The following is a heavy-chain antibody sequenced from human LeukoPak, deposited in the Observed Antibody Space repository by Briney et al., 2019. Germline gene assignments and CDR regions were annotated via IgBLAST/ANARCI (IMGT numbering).Heavy chain of an antibody. D-gene: IGHD2-2*02. J-gene: IGHJ4*02. V-gene: IGHV3-23*01. CDR1: GFTFSSYA. CDR2: ISGSGGST. Sequence: GGSLRLSCAASGFTFSSYAMSWVRQAPGKGLEWVSAISGSGGSTYYADSVKGRFTISRDNSKNTLYLQMNSLRAEDTAVYYCAKDGVPAAIRSSPTPYFDYWGQGTLVTVSS. CDR3: AKDGVPAAIRSSPTPYFDY.